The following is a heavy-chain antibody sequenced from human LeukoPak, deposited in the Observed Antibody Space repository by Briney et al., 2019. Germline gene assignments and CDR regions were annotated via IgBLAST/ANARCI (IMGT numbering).Heavy chain of an antibody. D-gene: IGHD6-13*01. CDR2: INPNSGNI. Sequence: GASVKVSCKASGYTFTGYYMHWVRQAPGQGLEWMGWINPNSGNINYAQKFEGRVTMTRDTSISTAYMELSRLRFGDTAVYYCARIAAALNWFDPWGQGTLVTVSS. CDR1: GYTFTGYY. CDR3: ARIAAALNWFDP. V-gene: IGHV1-2*02. J-gene: IGHJ5*02.